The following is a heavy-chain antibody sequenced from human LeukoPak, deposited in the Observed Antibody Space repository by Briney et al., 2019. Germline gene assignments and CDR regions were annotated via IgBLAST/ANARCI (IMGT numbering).Heavy chain of an antibody. CDR3: ARGDYYDDCGYSA. D-gene: IGHD3-16*01. CDR2: LYRAGAT. V-gene: IGHV3-53*04. J-gene: IGHJ5*02. CDR1: GFTVRTTF. Sequence: GGSLRLSCDVSGFTVRTTFMSWVRQPPGKGLEWVSILYRAGATYYADAVKGRFTISRHDSKNTLFLHMDGLRHEDTAVYYCARGDYYDDCGYSAWGQGTLVTVSA.